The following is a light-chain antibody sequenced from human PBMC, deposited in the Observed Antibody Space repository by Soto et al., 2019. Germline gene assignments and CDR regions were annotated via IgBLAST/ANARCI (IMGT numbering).Light chain of an antibody. V-gene: IGLV4-60*03. Sequence: QLVLTQSSSASASLGSSVTLTCTLSSGHSEYIIEWHQQQPGKAPRYLMKLESSGIYNEGSGVPDRFSGFSSGADRYLTICNLQSEDEAHYYCETWDSATRVFGGGTKLTVL. CDR3: ETWDSATRV. CDR2: LESSGIY. J-gene: IGLJ3*02. CDR1: SGHSEYI.